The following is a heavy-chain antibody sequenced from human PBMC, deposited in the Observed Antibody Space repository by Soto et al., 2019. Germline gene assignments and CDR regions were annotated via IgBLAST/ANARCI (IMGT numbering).Heavy chain of an antibody. CDR2: IKQDATEM. D-gene: IGHD1-20*01. CDR1: GFRFSTYW. V-gene: IGHV3-7*01. J-gene: IGHJ3*02. CDR3: AAYNTSRHAAFDI. Sequence: PGGSLRLSCAASGFRFSTYWMSWVRQAPGQGMEWLANIKQDATEMYYVDSVKGRFTISGDSAKNSLFLIMDSLRVEDTAVYYGAAYNTSRHAAFDIWGQGTMVTVSS.